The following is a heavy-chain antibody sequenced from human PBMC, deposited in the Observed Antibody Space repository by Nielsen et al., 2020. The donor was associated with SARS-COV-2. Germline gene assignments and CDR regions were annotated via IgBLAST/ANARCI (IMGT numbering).Heavy chain of an antibody. V-gene: IGHV4-59*12. CDR2: IYDSGST. CDR3: ARGVTDPDYGMDV. D-gene: IGHD3-10*01. Sequence: SETLSLTCTVSGGSISGYYWSWIRQPPGKGLEWIAYIYDSGSTYYNPSLKSRVTISVDRSKNQFSLKLSSVTAADTAVYYCARGVTDPDYGMDVWGQGTTVTVSS. CDR1: GGSISGYY. J-gene: IGHJ6*02.